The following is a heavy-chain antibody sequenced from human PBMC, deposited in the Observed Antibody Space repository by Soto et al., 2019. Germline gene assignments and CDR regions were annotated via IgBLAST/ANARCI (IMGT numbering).Heavy chain of an antibody. V-gene: IGHV3-30-3*01. CDR1: GFTFSSYA. CDR2: ISYDGSNK. Sequence: QVQLVESGGGVVQPGRSLRLSCAASGFTFSSYAMDWVRQAPGKGLEWVAVISYDGSNKYYADSVKGRFTISRDNSKNTLYLQMNSLRAEDTAVYYCARGSIVVVTAAIWGQGTMVTVSS. D-gene: IGHD2-21*02. CDR3: ARGSIVVVTAAI. J-gene: IGHJ3*02.